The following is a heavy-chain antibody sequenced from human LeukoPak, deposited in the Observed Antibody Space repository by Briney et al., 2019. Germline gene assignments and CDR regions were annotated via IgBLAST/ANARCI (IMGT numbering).Heavy chain of an antibody. CDR3: ARAGGYYGSGSFLDY. V-gene: IGHV4-38-2*02. J-gene: IGHJ4*02. Sequence: PSETLSLTCTVSRYDINSVYYWGWIRQPPGKGLEWIGSIYHSGSTYYNASLKSRVTISVDTSRNKFSLNLNSVTAADTAVYYCARAGGYYGSGSFLDYWGQGLLVTVSS. CDR2: IYHSGST. D-gene: IGHD3-10*01. CDR1: RYDINSVYY.